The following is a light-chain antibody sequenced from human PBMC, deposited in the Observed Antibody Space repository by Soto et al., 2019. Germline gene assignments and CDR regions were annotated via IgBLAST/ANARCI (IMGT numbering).Light chain of an antibody. CDR2: GAS. Sequence: ETVMTQSPATLSVTTGERATLSCRASQSVRTKVAWYQQTPGQAPRLLIYGASSRATGIPARFSGSGSGTEFPLTISGLQSENSAVYDCQQYNTWPAEITFGQGTRLDIK. V-gene: IGKV3D-15*01. CDR1: QSVRTK. J-gene: IGKJ5*01. CDR3: QQYNTWPAEIT.